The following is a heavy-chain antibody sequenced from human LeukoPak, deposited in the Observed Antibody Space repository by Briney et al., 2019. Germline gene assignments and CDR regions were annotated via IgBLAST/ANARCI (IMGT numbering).Heavy chain of an antibody. Sequence: PSETLSLTCAVYGGSLNDYHWSWIRQTPGKGLEWIGEIHRSGSTNSNPSLKSRVKMSIDTSKNHFSLNLTSVTAADTAVYYCVRGGGSYFIWGQGATVTVSS. V-gene: IGHV4-34*01. CDR2: IHRSGST. CDR1: GGSLNDYH. J-gene: IGHJ3*02. D-gene: IGHD3-16*01. CDR3: VRGGGSYFI.